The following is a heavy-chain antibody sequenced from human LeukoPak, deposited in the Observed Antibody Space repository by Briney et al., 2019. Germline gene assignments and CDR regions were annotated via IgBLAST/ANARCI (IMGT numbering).Heavy chain of an antibody. CDR1: GFTFSSYD. J-gene: IGHJ6*03. D-gene: IGHD6-6*01. CDR3: ARGNILAARHLYYYYYMDV. CDR2: IGTAGDT. V-gene: IGHV3-13*01. Sequence: PGGSLRLSCAASGFTFSSYDMHWVRQATGKGLEWVSAIGTAGDTYYPGSVKGRFTISRENAKNSLYLQMNSLRAGDTAVYYCARGNILAARHLYYYYYMDVWGKGTTVTVSS.